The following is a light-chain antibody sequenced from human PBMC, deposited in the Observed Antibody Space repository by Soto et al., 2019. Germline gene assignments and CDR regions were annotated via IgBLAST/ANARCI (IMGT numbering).Light chain of an antibody. J-gene: IGKJ2*01. CDR2: GAS. CDR1: QSVSSN. Sequence: EIVMTQSPATLSVSPGERATLSCRASQSVSSNLAWYQQKPGQAPRLLIYGASTRATGIPARFSGSGSGTEFTLTISSLQSEEFAVYYCQQYNNWPTFGQWTKLEIK. V-gene: IGKV3-15*01. CDR3: QQYNNWPT.